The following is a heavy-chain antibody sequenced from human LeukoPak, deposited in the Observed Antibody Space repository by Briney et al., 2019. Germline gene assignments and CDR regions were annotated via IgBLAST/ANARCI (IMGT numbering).Heavy chain of an antibody. Sequence: GGSLKLSCAASGFTFSVYWMHWVRQAPGKGLAWVSRISNDGSSTTYADSVKGRFTISRDDAKNTVYLQMNSLRAEDTAVYYCVRDSPTGYYTDHWGQGTLVTVSS. CDR3: VRDSPTGYYTDH. CDR1: GFTFSVYW. CDR2: ISNDGSST. V-gene: IGHV3-74*01. J-gene: IGHJ4*02. D-gene: IGHD3/OR15-3a*01.